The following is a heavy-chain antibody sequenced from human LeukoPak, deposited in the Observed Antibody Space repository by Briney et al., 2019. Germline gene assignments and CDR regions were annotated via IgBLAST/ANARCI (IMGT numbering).Heavy chain of an antibody. CDR3: GRGGLTMVRGVIPLGYYMDV. CDR1: GFTFSDYY. J-gene: IGHJ6*03. D-gene: IGHD3-10*01. V-gene: IGHV3-11*04. CDR2: ISSSGSTI. Sequence: GGSLRLSCAASGFTFSDYYMSWIRQAPGKGLEWVSYISSSGSTIYYADSVKGRFTISRDNAKNSLYLQMNSLRAEDTAVYYWGRGGLTMVRGVIPLGYYMDVWSKGTTGTVPS.